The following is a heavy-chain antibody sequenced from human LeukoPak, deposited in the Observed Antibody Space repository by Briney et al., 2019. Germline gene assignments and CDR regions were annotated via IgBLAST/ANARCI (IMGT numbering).Heavy chain of an antibody. Sequence: PSETLSLTCTVSGGSISSYYWSWIRQPPGKGLEWIGYIYYSGSTNYNPSLKSRVTISVDTSKNQFSLKLSSVTAADTAVYYCARGPVAGIYFDYWGQGTLVTVSS. CDR2: IYYSGST. D-gene: IGHD6-19*01. CDR1: GGSISSYY. V-gene: IGHV4-59*01. J-gene: IGHJ4*02. CDR3: ARGPVAGIYFDY.